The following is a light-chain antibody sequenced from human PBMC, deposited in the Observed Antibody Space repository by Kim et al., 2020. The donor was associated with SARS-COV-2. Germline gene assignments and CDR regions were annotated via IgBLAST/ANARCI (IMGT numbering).Light chain of an antibody. CDR3: TSRDSSGYHVI. Sequence: SSELTQDPAVSVALGQTVTMTCQGDSLRSQFANWYQQNPGQSPVLVLHGRNSRPSGIPDRFSCSRSGDTASLTITGAQAEDEADYYCTSRDSSGYHVIFG. J-gene: IGLJ2*01. CDR2: GRN. CDR1: SLRSQF. V-gene: IGLV3-19*01.